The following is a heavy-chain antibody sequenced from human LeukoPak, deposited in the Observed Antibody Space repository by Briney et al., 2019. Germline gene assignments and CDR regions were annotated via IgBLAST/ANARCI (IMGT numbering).Heavy chain of an antibody. Sequence: GGSLRLACAASGFTFSDYYMSWIRQAPGKGLEWLSYSSSSGSTIYYADSVKGRFTISRDNAKNSLYLQMNSLRAEDTAVYYCARDFKIAAAGPHAEYFQHWGQGTLVTVSS. J-gene: IGHJ1*01. V-gene: IGHV3-11*04. CDR1: GFTFSDYY. D-gene: IGHD6-13*01. CDR2: SSSSGSTI. CDR3: ARDFKIAAAGPHAEYFQH.